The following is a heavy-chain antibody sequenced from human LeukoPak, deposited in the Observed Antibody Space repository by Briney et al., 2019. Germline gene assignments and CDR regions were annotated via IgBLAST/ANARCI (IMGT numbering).Heavy chain of an antibody. CDR2: IIPIFGTA. CDR3: ARDSTYGSGSFDY. CDR1: GGTFSSYA. V-gene: IGHV1-69*05. D-gene: IGHD3-10*01. J-gene: IGHJ4*02. Sequence: SVKVSCKASGGTFSSYAISWVRQAPGQGLEWMGRIIPIFGTANYAQKFQGRVTITTDESTSTAYMELSSLKSEDTAVYYCARDSTYGSGSFDYWGQGTLVTVSS.